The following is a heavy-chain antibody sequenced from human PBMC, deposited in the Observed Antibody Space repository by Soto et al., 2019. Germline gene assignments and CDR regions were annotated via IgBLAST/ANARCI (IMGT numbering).Heavy chain of an antibody. V-gene: IGHV1-69*13. J-gene: IGHJ3*02. CDR3: ARAQLELNRDYYDSSGYYFAFDI. D-gene: IGHD3-22*01. Sequence: ASVKVSCKASGGTFSSYAISWVRQAPGQGLEWMGGIIPIFGTANYAQKFQGRVTITADESTSTAYMELGSLRSEDTAVYYCARAQLELNRDYYDSSGYYFAFDIWGQGTMVTVSS. CDR1: GGTFSSYA. CDR2: IIPIFGTA.